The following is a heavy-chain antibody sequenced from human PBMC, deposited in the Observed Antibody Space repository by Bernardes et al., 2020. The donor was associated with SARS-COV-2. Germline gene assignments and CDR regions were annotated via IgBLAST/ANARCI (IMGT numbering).Heavy chain of an antibody. J-gene: IGHJ6*02. Sequence: GGSLRLSCAASGLAVSSNYMSWVRQAPGKGLEWVSVIDTDGSTHNAASVKGRFTLSRDNSKNTMYVQMNNLRGEDTAVYYCARVAVDGMDIWGQGTTVTVSS. CDR3: ARVAVDGMDI. CDR1: GLAVSSNY. D-gene: IGHD6-19*01. V-gene: IGHV3-53*01. CDR2: IDTDGST.